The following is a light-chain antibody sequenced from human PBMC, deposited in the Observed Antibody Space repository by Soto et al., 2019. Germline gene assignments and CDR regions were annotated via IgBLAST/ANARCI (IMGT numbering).Light chain of an antibody. CDR2: GNN. Sequence: QSALTQPPSVSGAPGQRVTISCTGSSSNIGARYAVQWYQQLPGTAPKLLIYGNNNRSSGVPDRFSGSKSGTSASLAITGLQAEDEADYYCQSYDTSLRRYVFGAGTKVTVL. CDR3: QSYDTSLRRYV. CDR1: SSNIGARYA. V-gene: IGLV1-40*01. J-gene: IGLJ1*01.